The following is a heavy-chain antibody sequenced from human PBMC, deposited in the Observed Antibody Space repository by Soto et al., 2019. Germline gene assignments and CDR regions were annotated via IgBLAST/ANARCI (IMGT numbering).Heavy chain of an antibody. CDR3: ARESLGAKGADH. CDR2: VIPIIGVT. V-gene: IGHV1-69*17. J-gene: IGHJ4*02. D-gene: IGHD7-27*01. CDR1: GDTFNSYV. Sequence: QVQLVQSGAEVKRPGSSVKVSCESSGDTFNSYVISWVRQAPGQGLEWMGGVIPIIGVTHYAQKFQGRLTIAARSSTGTAYMELTKLDSDDTALYYCARESLGAKGADHCGQGTLVTVSS.